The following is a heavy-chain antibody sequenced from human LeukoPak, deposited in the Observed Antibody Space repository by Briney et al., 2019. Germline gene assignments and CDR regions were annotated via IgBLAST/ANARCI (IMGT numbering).Heavy chain of an antibody. CDR3: ARDKSHYDSSGFDY. Sequence: GGSLRLSCAASGFTFSSYEMNWVRQAPGKGLEWVSYISSSGSTIYYADSVKGRFTISRDNAKNSLYPQMNSLRAEDTAVYYCARDKSHYDSSGFDYWGQGTLVTVSS. D-gene: IGHD3-22*01. J-gene: IGHJ4*02. CDR2: ISSSGSTI. V-gene: IGHV3-48*03. CDR1: GFTFSSYE.